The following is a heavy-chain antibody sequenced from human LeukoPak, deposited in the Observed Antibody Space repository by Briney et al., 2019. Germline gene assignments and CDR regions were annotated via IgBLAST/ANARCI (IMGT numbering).Heavy chain of an antibody. V-gene: IGHV3-30*04. D-gene: IGHD5-12*01. CDR1: GFTFSSYA. CDR3: ARDGGVATTQSFDY. CDR2: ISYDGSNK. Sequence: GGSLRLSCAASGFTFSSYAMHWVRQAPGKGLERVAVISYDGSNKYYADSVKGRFTISRDNSKNTLYLQMNSLRAEDTAVYYCARDGGVATTQSFDYWGQGTLVTVSS. J-gene: IGHJ4*02.